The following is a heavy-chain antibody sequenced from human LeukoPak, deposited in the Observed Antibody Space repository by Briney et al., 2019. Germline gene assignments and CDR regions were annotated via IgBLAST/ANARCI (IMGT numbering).Heavy chain of an antibody. D-gene: IGHD1-14*01. CDR3: ARNRYFDL. Sequence: PGGSLRLSCAASGFTVSSNYMSWVRQAPGKGLEWVSIFYSGGSTYYADSVKGRFTISRDISKNTLYLQMNSLRAEDTAVYYCARNRYFDLWGRGTLVTVSS. J-gene: IGHJ2*01. CDR2: FYSGGST. CDR1: GFTVSSNY. V-gene: IGHV3-53*01.